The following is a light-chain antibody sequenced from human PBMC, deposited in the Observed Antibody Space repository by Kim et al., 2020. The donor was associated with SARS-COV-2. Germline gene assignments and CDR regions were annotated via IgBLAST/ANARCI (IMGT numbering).Light chain of an antibody. Sequence: PGERVTLSCRASQRVSSSYLTWYQQKPGQAPRLLIYGASTRATGIPARFSGSGSGTDFTLTISSLQPEDFAVYYCQQDYNPLTFGGGTKVDI. CDR3: QQDYNPLT. CDR2: GAS. J-gene: IGKJ4*01. V-gene: IGKV3D-7*01. CDR1: QRVSSSY.